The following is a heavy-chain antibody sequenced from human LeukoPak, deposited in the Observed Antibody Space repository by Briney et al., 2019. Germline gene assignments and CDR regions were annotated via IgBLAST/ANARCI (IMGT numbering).Heavy chain of an antibody. D-gene: IGHD3-10*01. CDR3: ARVSEETGSDY. Sequence: ASVKVSCKASGYAFTDYYIHWVRQAPGQGLEWMGIISPSGGSSSYAQKFQGRVTMTRDKSTSTVYMELSRLRSEDTAVYYCARVSEETGSDYWGQGTLVTVSS. CDR2: ISPSGGSS. V-gene: IGHV1-46*01. J-gene: IGHJ4*02. CDR1: GYAFTDYY.